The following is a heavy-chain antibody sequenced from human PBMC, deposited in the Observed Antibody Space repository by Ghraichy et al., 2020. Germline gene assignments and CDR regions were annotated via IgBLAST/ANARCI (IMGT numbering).Heavy chain of an antibody. CDR2: IDWDDDK. D-gene: IGHD3-10*01. Sequence: SGPTLVKPTQTLTLTCTFSGFSLSTSGMCVSWIRQPPGKALEWLARIDWDDDKYYSTSLKTRLTISKDTSKNQVVLTMTNMDPVDTATYYCARNLWFGECDAFDIWGQGTMVTVSS. J-gene: IGHJ3*02. V-gene: IGHV2-70*11. CDR3: ARNLWFGECDAFDI. CDR1: GFSLSTSGMC.